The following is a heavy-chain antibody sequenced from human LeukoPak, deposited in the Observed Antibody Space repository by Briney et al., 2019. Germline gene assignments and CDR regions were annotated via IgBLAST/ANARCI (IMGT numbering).Heavy chain of an antibody. D-gene: IGHD6-19*01. CDR1: AFSLSSYG. J-gene: IGHJ4*02. Sequence: GRSMTPSRAPDAFSLSSYGMHWVRHPPGEGMGWVAVISYDGSKKYYADSVKGRFTISRDNSKNTVYLQMNSLRAEDTAVYYCAKDGYTSAVTSHFDYWGQGTLVTVS. CDR3: AKDGYTSAVTSHFDY. V-gene: IGHV3-30*18. CDR2: ISYDGSKK.